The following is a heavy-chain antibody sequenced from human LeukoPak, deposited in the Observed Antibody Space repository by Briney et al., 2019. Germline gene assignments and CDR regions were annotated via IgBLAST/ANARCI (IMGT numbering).Heavy chain of an antibody. J-gene: IGHJ5*02. V-gene: IGHV3-48*03. D-gene: IGHD3-9*01. CDR2: ISSSGSTI. CDR3: ARELRYFDWSRWFDP. Sequence: GGSLRLSCAASGFTFSSYEMNWVRQAPGKGLEWVSYISSSGSTIYYADSVKGRFTISRDNAKNSLYLQMNSQRAEDTAVYYCARELRYFDWSRWFDPWGQGTLVTVSS. CDR1: GFTFSSYE.